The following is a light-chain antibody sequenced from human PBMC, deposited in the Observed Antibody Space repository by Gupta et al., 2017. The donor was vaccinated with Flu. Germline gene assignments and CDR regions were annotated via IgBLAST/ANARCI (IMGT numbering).Light chain of an antibody. CDR2: GAS. J-gene: IGKJ5*01. CDR1: QSVSKKH. CDR3: QQYGRSPST. Sequence: DIVLTQSPGTLSLSPRERATLSCRASQSVSKKHLAWYQQKPGQAPRLLIYGASSRATGTPDKFSGSRSGTDFTLTISTLEPEDFAVYYCQQYGRSPSTFGQGTRLEI. V-gene: IGKV3-20*01.